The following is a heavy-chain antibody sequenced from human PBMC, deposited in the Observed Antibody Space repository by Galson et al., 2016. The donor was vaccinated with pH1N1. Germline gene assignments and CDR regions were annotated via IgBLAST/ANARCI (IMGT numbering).Heavy chain of an antibody. D-gene: IGHD4-17*01. Sequence: QSGAEVKKPGESQKISCKGSGYRFPSSWIGWVRQMPGKGLEWMGIIYLGGSLIRYRPSFQGQVTISADKSVNIFYLEWGTLKASDTAMYYCARQNDYGDYRGDAFDIWGQGTMVTVSS. J-gene: IGHJ3*02. CDR2: IYLGGSLI. CDR3: ARQNDYGDYRGDAFDI. V-gene: IGHV5-51*01. CDR1: GYRFPSSW.